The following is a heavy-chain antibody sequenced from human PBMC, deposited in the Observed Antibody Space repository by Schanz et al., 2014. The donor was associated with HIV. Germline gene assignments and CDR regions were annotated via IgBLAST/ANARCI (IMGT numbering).Heavy chain of an antibody. CDR3: YGDESGY. CDR1: GFTFSTYA. V-gene: IGHV3-30*03. Sequence: QIQVVESGGGVVQPGRSLRLSCAASGFTFSTYAMHWVRQAPGKGLEWVAVISNDGSNKLFADSVKGRFTISRDNSKNTLYLQMNSLRAEDTAVYYCYGDESGYWGQGTLVTVSS. D-gene: IGHD4-17*01. J-gene: IGHJ4*02. CDR2: ISNDGSNK.